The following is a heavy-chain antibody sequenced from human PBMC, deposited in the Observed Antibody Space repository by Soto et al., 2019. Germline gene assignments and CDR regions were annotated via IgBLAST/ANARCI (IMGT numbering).Heavy chain of an antibody. Sequence: QVQLVQSGAEVKKPGSSVKVSCKDSGGTFSTYSMFWVRQAPGQGLEWMGRIIPMLGVRNYAQRFQNRVTIIADKSTATVHMELSSLRSEDTALYYCTIGSWSGEVFDIWGQGTMVTVSS. D-gene: IGHD2-21*01. J-gene: IGHJ3*02. V-gene: IGHV1-69*02. CDR3: TIGSWSGEVFDI. CDR1: GGTFSTYS. CDR2: IIPMLGVR.